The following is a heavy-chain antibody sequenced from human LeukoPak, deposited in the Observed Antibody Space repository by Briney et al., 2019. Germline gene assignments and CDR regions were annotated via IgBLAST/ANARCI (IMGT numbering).Heavy chain of an antibody. CDR3: AKPVYGSGSPDY. D-gene: IGHD3-10*01. CDR1: GFTFSNYA. CDR2: ISNSGDTT. V-gene: IGHV3-23*01. Sequence: QPGGSLILSCAASGFTFSNYAMSWVRQAPGKGLEWVSGISNSGDTTYYADSVKGRFTLSRDNSKNTLHLQMNSLRAEDTAVYYCAKPVYGSGSPDYWGQGTLVTVSS. J-gene: IGHJ4*02.